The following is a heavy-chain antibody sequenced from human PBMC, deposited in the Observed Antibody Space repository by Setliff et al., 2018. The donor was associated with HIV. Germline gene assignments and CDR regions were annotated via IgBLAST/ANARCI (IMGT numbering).Heavy chain of an antibody. CDR2: IDYTGKT. J-gene: IGHJ4*02. CDR3: ARKNRGAPAPFDY. Sequence: SETLSLTCIVSGGSISSSSYYWGWIRQPPGKGLEWIGSIDYTGKTHYNLSLKSRVTISADTSKSQFSLNLSSVTAADTAVYYCARKNRGAPAPFDYWGQGALVTV. D-gene: IGHD6-25*01. CDR1: GGSISSSSYY. V-gene: IGHV4-39*01.